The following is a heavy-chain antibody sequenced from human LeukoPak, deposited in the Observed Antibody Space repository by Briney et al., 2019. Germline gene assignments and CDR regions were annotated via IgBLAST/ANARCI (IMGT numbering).Heavy chain of an antibody. CDR2: IIPILGIA. V-gene: IGHV1-69*02. D-gene: IGHD2-21*01. Sequence: SVKVSCKASGGTFSSYTISWLRQAPGQGLEWMGRIIPILGIANYAQKFQGRVTITADKSTSTAYMELSSLRSEDTAVYYCARNPAYCGGDCYSGVGDYWGQGTLVTVSS. CDR3: ARNPAYCGGDCYSGVGDY. CDR1: GGTFSSYT. J-gene: IGHJ4*02.